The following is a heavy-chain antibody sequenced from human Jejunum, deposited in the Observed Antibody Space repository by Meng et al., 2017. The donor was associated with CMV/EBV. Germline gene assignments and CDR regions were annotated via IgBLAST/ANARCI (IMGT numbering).Heavy chain of an antibody. CDR2: IKPDGSEP. CDR3: ARDRYGGTDY. Sequence: SCASSGFSFSTYWMSWVRQAPGKGLEWVTNIKPDGSEPYYVDSVTGRLTISRDNAKNSLYLQMNSLRAEDTGVYFCARDRYGGTDYWGQGTLVTVSS. CDR1: GFSFSTYW. V-gene: IGHV3-7*01. D-gene: IGHD4-23*01. J-gene: IGHJ4*02.